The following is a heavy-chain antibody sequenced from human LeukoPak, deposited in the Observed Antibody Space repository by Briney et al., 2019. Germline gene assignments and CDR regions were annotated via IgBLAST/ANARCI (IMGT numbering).Heavy chain of an antibody. CDR3: AKRDSSGWYVGYFDY. CDR1: GFTFSSYA. J-gene: IGHJ4*02. Sequence: GGSLRLSCAASGFTFSSYALSWVRPAAGTGLEWVSAISGSGGSTYYADSVKGRFTISRENYKTTLYLKMNSLRAEDTAVYYCAKRDSSGWYVGYFDYWGQGTLVTVSS. CDR2: ISGSGGST. V-gene: IGHV3-23*01. D-gene: IGHD6-19*01.